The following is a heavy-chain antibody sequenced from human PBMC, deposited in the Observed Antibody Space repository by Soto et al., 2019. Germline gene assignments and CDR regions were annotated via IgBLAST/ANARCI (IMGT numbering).Heavy chain of an antibody. CDR3: ARSVGYSSSWYYYYYYGMDV. CDR2: INPNSGGT. J-gene: IGHJ6*02. CDR1: GYTFTGYY. V-gene: IGHV1-2*02. D-gene: IGHD6-13*01. Sequence: ASVKVSCKASGYTFTGYYMHWVRQAPGQGLEWMGWINPNSGGTNYAQKFQGRVTMTRDTSTSTAYMEPSRLRSDDTAVYYCARSVGYSSSWYYYYYYGMDVWGQGTTVTVSS.